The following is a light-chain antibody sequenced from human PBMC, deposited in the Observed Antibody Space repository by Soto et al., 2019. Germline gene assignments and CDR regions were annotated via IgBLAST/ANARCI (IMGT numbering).Light chain of an antibody. J-gene: IGKJ2*01. CDR1: QSVSSSD. CDR2: SAS. CDR3: QQYDT. V-gene: IGKV3-20*01. Sequence: IVLTQSPGTLSLSPGERATLSCRASQSVSSSDLAWYQQKPGQAPRLLIYSASSRATGIPDRFSGSGSGTDCTLTISRLEPEDFAVYYCQQYDTFGQGSNLEI.